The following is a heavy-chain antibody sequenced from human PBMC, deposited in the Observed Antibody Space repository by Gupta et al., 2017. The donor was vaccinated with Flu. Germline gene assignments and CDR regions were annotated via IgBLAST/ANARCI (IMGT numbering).Heavy chain of an antibody. CDR3: AREVVDSSSPDWYFDL. Sequence: EVQLVESGGGLVQHGGSLKLSGAASGVAFSTNDKNWVRRIPGKGLEWVSAIGTGGDTYYSGSVKGRFTISREHAKNSLYLQMNSLRDGDTAVYYCAREVVDSSSPDWYFDLWGRGTLVTVSS. CDR1: GVAFSTND. J-gene: IGHJ2*01. V-gene: IGHV3-13*01. D-gene: IGHD6-6*01. CDR2: IGTGGDT.